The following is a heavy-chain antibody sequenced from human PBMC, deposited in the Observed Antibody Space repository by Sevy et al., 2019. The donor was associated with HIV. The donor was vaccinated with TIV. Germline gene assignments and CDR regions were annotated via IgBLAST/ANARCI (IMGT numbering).Heavy chain of an antibody. J-gene: IGHJ4*02. D-gene: IGHD3-16*01. CDR3: ARNRGGGIPVHY. CDR1: GGSFSGYY. Sequence: SETLSLTCAVHGGSFSGYYWNWIRQPPGKGLEWIGEINHSGSTNYNPSLKSRVTISVDTSKNQFSLKLSSVTAADTAVYYCARNRGGGIPVHYWGQGTLVTVSS. V-gene: IGHV4-34*01. CDR2: INHSGST.